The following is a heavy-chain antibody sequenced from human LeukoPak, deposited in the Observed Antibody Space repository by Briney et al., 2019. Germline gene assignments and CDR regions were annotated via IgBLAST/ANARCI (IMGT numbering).Heavy chain of an antibody. CDR3: TREGWLGDYYFDY. CDR1: GFTFGDYA. J-gene: IGHJ4*02. D-gene: IGHD5-12*01. CDR2: IRSKAYGGTT. V-gene: IGHV3-49*04. Sequence: GGSLRLSCTASGFTFGDYAMSWVRQAPGKGLEWVGFIRSKAYGGTTEYAASVKGRFTISRDDSKSIAYLQMNSLKTEDTAVYYCTREGWLGDYYFDYWGQGTLVTVSS.